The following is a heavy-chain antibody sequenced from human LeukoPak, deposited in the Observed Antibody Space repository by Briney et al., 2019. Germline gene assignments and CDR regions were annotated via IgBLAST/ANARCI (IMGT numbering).Heavy chain of an antibody. D-gene: IGHD2-2*01. Sequence: GGSLRLSCAASGFTFSSYAMSWVRQAPGKGLEWVSAISGSGGSTYYADSVKGRFTISRDNSKNTLYLQMNSLRAEDTAVYYCAKDPVVPALYYYGMDVWGQGTTVTVSS. CDR3: AKDPVVPALYYYGMDV. CDR2: ISGSGGST. V-gene: IGHV3-23*01. J-gene: IGHJ6*02. CDR1: GFTFSSYA.